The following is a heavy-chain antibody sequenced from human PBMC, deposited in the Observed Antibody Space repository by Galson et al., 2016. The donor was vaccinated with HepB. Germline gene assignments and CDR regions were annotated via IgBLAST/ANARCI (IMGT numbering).Heavy chain of an antibody. J-gene: IGHJ5*01. CDR1: GGPVSSTTYY. CDR2: IYYTGST. Sequence: LSLTCAVSGGPVSSTTYYWSWLRQPPGKGLEWIATIYYTGSTYYSPSLKSRLAISVDTSKNQFSMRLSSVTAADTAIYYCARHVQGQFALRSPFDSWGQGTLVAVTS. V-gene: IGHV4-39*01. D-gene: IGHD3-3*01. CDR3: ARHVQGQFALRSPFDS.